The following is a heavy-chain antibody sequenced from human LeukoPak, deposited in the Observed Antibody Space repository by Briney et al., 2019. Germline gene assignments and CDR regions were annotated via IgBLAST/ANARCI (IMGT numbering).Heavy chain of an antibody. Sequence: GGSLRLSCAASGFTFSTYAMHWVRQAPGKGLEWVAVISYDGSNKNYADSVKGRFTISRDNSKNTLYLQMNSLRAEDTAVYYCARVQNEWQLLPGFDYWGQGTLVTVSS. D-gene: IGHD1-26*01. J-gene: IGHJ4*02. CDR2: ISYDGSNK. CDR3: ARVQNEWQLLPGFDY. V-gene: IGHV3-30-3*01. CDR1: GFTFSTYA.